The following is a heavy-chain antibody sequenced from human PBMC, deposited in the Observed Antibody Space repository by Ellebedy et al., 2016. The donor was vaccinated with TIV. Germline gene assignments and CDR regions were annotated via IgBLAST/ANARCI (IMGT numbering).Heavy chain of an antibody. CDR2: ILPADSQT. V-gene: IGHV5-51*01. CDR1: GYGSSTYW. Sequence: GESLKISCKVSGYGSSTYWIAWVRQMPGEGLEWMGIILPADSQTRYSPSFQGRVTISVDKSINTAYLQWSSLKTSDTAMYYCTKYMTGTTGADCWGQGTLVSVSS. D-gene: IGHD1-20*01. CDR3: TKYMTGTTGADC. J-gene: IGHJ4*02.